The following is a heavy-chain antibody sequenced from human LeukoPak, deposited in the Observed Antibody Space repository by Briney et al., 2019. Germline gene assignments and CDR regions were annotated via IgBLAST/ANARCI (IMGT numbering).Heavy chain of an antibody. Sequence: SETLSLTCAVYGGSFSGYYWSWVRQPPAKGLEWIGDINQSGSPTYSPSLKSRDTISGDTSKNQFSLSLRSVTAADTAVYFCARRPMIAAPTRWFGLWGQGTLVTVSA. CDR2: INQSGSP. V-gene: IGHV4-34*01. CDR3: ARRPMIAAPTRWFGL. CDR1: GGSFSGYY. D-gene: IGHD6-6*01. J-gene: IGHJ5*02.